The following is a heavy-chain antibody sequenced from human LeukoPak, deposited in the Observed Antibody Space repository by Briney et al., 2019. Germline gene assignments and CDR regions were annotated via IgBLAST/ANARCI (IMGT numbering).Heavy chain of an antibody. D-gene: IGHD3/OR15-3a*01. CDR2: IYYSGIT. CDR1: GGSISSYY. CDR3: ARDRSADWGFDY. Sequence: SETPSLTCSVSGGSISSYYWSWIRQPPGKGLEWIGYIYYSGITNYNPSLKSRVTISVDTSKNQFSLKLSSVTAADTAVYYCARDRSADWGFDYWGQGTLVTVSS. V-gene: IGHV4-59*01. J-gene: IGHJ4*02.